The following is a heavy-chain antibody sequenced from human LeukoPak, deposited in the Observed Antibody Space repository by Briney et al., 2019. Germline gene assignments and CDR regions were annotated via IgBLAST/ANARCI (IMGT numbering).Heavy chain of an antibody. Sequence: PSETLSLTCAVSGGSISSSNWWSWVRQPPGKGLEWIGEIYHSGSTNYNPSLKSRVTISVDTSKNQFSLKLSSVTAADTAVYYCARCKGSNFYYYYYMDVWGKGTTVTVSS. CDR3: ARCKGSNFYYYYYMDV. V-gene: IGHV4-4*02. J-gene: IGHJ6*03. CDR1: GGSISSSNW. CDR2: IYHSGST. D-gene: IGHD2/OR15-2a*01.